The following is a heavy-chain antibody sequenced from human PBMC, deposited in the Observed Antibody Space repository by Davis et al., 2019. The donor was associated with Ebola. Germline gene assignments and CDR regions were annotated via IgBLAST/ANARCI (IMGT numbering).Heavy chain of an antibody. Sequence: GSLRLSCAVYGGSFSGYYWSWIRQPPGKGLEWIGEINHSGSTNYNPSLKSRVTISVDTPKNQFSLKLSSVTAADTAVYYCARGYLKYYYDSSGLNYWGQGTLVTVSS. CDR2: INHSGST. CDR3: ARGYLKYYYDSSGLNY. V-gene: IGHV4-34*01. J-gene: IGHJ4*02. CDR1: GGSFSGYY. D-gene: IGHD3-22*01.